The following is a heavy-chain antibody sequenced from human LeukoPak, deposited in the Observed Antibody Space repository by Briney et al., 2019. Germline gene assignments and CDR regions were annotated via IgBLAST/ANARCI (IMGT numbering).Heavy chain of an antibody. Sequence: MTGGSLRLSCAPSGFTFSSYNMNWVRQAPGKGLEWVSSISISSTYIFYADSVKGRFTISRDNAKNSLYLQMNSLRAEDTAVYYCATGKHYYDSSGYYFYYFDYWGQGTLVTVSS. CDR3: ATGKHYYDSSGYYFYYFDY. V-gene: IGHV3-21*01. J-gene: IGHJ4*02. D-gene: IGHD3-22*01. CDR2: ISISSTYI. CDR1: GFTFSSYN.